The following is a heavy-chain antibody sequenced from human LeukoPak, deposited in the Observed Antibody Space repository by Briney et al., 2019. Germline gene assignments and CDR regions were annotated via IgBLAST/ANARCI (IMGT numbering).Heavy chain of an antibody. CDR2: ISGTGRTT. CDR3: AKDLTTVTPQNGMDV. J-gene: IGHJ6*02. V-gene: IGHV3-23*01. D-gene: IGHD4-17*01. Sequence: GGSLRLSCTASGFTFSSYVMSWVRQAPGKGLEWVSAISGTGRTTYYTDSVKGRFTISRDNSKSTIYLQMNSLRAEDTAVYYCAKDLTTVTPQNGMDVWGQGTTVTVSS. CDR1: GFTFSSYV.